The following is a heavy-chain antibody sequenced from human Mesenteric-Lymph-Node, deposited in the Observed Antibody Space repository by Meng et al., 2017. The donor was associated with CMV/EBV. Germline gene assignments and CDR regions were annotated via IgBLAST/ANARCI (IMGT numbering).Heavy chain of an antibody. D-gene: IGHD3-16*02. CDR2: IYYSGSS. Sequence: SETLSLTCTVSGGSISSGDYYWSWVRQPPGKGLEWIGYIYYSGSSYYNPSLKSRVTILVDTSKNHFSLKLSSVTAADTAVYYCARARAVIDYYYYGMDVWGRGTTVTVSS. CDR1: GGSISSGDYY. J-gene: IGHJ6*02. CDR3: ARARAVIDYYYYGMDV. V-gene: IGHV4-30-4*08.